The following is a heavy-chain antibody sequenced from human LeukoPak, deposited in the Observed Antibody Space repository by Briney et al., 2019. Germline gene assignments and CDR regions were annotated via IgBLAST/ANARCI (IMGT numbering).Heavy chain of an antibody. D-gene: IGHD3-22*01. CDR2: ITSSSSTI. Sequence: GGSVRLSCAASGFTFSSYSMNWVRQAPGKGLEWVSYITSSSSTIYYADSVKGRFTISRDNAKNSVYLQMNSLRDEDTAVYYCARGVPRYYESSGYEDDAFDIWGQGTMVTVSS. J-gene: IGHJ3*02. CDR1: GFTFSSYS. V-gene: IGHV3-48*02. CDR3: ARGVPRYYESSGYEDDAFDI.